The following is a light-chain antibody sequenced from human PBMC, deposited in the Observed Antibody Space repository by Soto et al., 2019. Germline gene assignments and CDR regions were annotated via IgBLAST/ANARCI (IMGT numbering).Light chain of an antibody. CDR2: AVS. Sequence: DIQMTQSPSSVSASAGDRVTITCRASQGIYNWLAWYQKKPGKDPKILISAVSNLQSGVPSRFSGSGYGTDFTLTISRLQTEDFATYYCQQANTFTLTLGPGTKVDIK. CDR1: QGIYNW. V-gene: IGKV1D-12*01. CDR3: QQANTFTLT. J-gene: IGKJ3*01.